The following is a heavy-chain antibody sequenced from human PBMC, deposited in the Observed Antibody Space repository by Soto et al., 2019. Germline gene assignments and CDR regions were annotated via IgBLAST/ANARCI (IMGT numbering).Heavy chain of an antibody. CDR1: GYTFTSYA. Sequence: GASVKVSCKASGYTFTSYAMHWVRQAPGQRLEWMGWINAGNGNTKYSQKFQGRVTITRDTSASTAYMELSSLRSEDAAAYYCARVLVGATPVDYWGQGTLVTVSS. CDR3: ARVLVGATPVDY. CDR2: INAGNGNT. V-gene: IGHV1-3*01. D-gene: IGHD1-26*01. J-gene: IGHJ4*02.